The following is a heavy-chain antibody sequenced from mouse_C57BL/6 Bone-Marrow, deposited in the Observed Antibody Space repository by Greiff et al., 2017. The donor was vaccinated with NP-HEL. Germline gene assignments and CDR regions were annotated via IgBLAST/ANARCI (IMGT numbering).Heavy chain of an antibody. V-gene: IGHV1-62-2*01. D-gene: IGHD1-1*01. CDR1: GYTFTEYT. CDR2: FYPGSGSI. J-gene: IGHJ3*01. Sequence: QVQLKQSGAELVKPGASVKLSCKASGYTFTEYTIHWVKQRSGQGLEWIGWFYPGSGSIKYNEKFKDKATLTADKSSSTVYMELSRLTSEDSAVYFCARHEPPYYYGSSSWFAYWGQGTLVTVSA. CDR3: ARHEPPYYYGSSSWFAY.